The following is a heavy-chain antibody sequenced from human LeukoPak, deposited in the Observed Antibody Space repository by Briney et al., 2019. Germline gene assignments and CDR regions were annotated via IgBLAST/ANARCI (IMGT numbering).Heavy chain of an antibody. V-gene: IGHV4-34*01. CDR2: INHSGRT. CDR1: GGSFSGYY. J-gene: IGHJ4*02. D-gene: IGHD3-22*01. Sequence: SATLSLTCAVYGGSFSGYYWSWIRQPPGKGLEWIGEINHSGRTNYNPSLKSRVTISVDTSKNQFSLKLSSVTAADTAVYYCARGPRYYYDSSGYLGVDYWGQGTLVTVSS. CDR3: ARGPRYYYDSSGYLGVDY.